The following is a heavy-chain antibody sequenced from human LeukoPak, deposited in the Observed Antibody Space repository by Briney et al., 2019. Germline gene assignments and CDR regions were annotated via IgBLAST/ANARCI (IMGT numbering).Heavy chain of an antibody. CDR1: CDSVSSPSHH. J-gene: IGHJ4*02. D-gene: IGHD1-1*01. CDR2: IYYTGNT. V-gene: IGHV4-39*02. CDR3: TREFTSTSGD. Sequence: PSETLSHTCTVSCDSVSSPSHHWAWIRQPPGKGLEWIASIYYTGNTYYNPSLKSRLSISIDASKNYFSLKLISVTAADTAVYFCTREFTSTSGDWGQGTLVTVSS.